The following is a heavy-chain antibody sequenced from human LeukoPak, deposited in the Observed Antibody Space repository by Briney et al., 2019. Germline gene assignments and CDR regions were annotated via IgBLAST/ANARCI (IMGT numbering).Heavy chain of an antibody. Sequence: SETLSLTCTVSGGSISSSSYYWGWIRQPPGKGLEWIGSIYYSGSTYYNPSLKSRVTISVDTSKNKFSLKLTSVTATDTAVYYCARSWYYYGADAFDIWGQGTMVTVSS. V-gene: IGHV4-39*07. J-gene: IGHJ3*02. CDR1: GGSISSSSYY. D-gene: IGHD3-10*01. CDR3: ARSWYYYGADAFDI. CDR2: IYYSGST.